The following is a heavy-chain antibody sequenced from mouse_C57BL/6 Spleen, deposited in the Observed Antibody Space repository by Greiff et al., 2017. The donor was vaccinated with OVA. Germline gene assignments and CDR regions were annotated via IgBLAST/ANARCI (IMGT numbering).Heavy chain of an antibody. CDR2: INPGSGGT. J-gene: IGHJ4*01. CDR1: GYAFTNYL. CDR3: ARETGTLYYAMDY. Sequence: VQLQQSGAELVRPGPSVKVSCKASGYAFTNYLIEWVKQRPGQGLEWIGVINPGSGGTNYNEKFKGKATLTADKSSSTAYMQLSSLTSEDSAVYFCARETGTLYYAMDYWGQGTSVTVSS. V-gene: IGHV1-54*01. D-gene: IGHD4-1*01.